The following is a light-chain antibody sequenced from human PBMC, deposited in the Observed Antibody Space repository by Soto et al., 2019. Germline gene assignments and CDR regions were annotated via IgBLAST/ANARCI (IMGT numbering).Light chain of an antibody. CDR1: SSDVGAYNY. V-gene: IGLV2-11*01. CDR2: DVS. Sequence: QSALTQPRSVSGSPGQSVTISCTGTSSDVGAYNYVSWYQQLPGKAPKLVIYDVSKRPSGVPDRFSGSKSGNTASLTISGLQAEDEADYYCCSYAGSRALFGGGTKLTVL. J-gene: IGLJ2*01. CDR3: CSYAGSRAL.